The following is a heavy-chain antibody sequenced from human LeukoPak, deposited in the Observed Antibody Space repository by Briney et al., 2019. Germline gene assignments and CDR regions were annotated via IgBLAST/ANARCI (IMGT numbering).Heavy chain of an antibody. CDR2: MMEDGSEK. CDR3: AKGGNRDCSSTSCYNGY. D-gene: IGHD2-2*02. J-gene: IGHJ4*02. CDR1: GFTFSSYW. Sequence: GGSLRLSCAASGFTFSSYWMSWVRQAPGKGLEWVANMMEDGSEKYYVDSVKGRFTISRDNSKNTLYLQMNSLRAEDTAVYYCAKGGNRDCSSTSCYNGYWGQGTLVTVSS. V-gene: IGHV3-7*01.